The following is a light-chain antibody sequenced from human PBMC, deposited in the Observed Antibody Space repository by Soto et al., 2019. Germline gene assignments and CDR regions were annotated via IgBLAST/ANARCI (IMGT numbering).Light chain of an antibody. J-gene: IGKJ1*01. CDR3: QQYNSYSWT. CDR2: DVS. CDR1: QSISRR. Sequence: DIQMSHSPSTLSASVGDRVITTCRASQSISRRLAWYQQKPGKAPRLLIYDVSTLESGVPSRFSGSGSGTEFTLTISGLQPDDFATYYCQQYNSYSWTFGQGTKVDIK. V-gene: IGKV1-5*01.